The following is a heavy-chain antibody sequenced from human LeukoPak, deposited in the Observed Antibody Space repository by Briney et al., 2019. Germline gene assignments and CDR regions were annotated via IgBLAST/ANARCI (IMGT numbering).Heavy chain of an antibody. Sequence: GGSLRLSCAASGFTFSSYSMNWVRQAPGKGLEWVSSISSSSSYIYYADSVKGRFTISRDNSKNTLYLQMNSLRAEDTAVYYCAKDRSVGDSSVYFQHWGQGTLVTVSS. V-gene: IGHV3-21*01. J-gene: IGHJ1*01. CDR2: ISSSSSYI. CDR1: GFTFSSYS. D-gene: IGHD6-19*01. CDR3: AKDRSVGDSSVYFQH.